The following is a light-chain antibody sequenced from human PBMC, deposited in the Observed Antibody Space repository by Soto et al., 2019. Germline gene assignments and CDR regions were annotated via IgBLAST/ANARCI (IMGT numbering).Light chain of an antibody. CDR3: QKYGTSPT. V-gene: IGKV3-20*01. J-gene: IGKJ3*01. CDR1: QSVSSSY. CDR2: GAS. Sequence: EVVLTQSPGTLSLSPGERATVSCRASQSVSSSYLAWYQQKPGQAPRLLIYGASTRATGIPDRFSGSGSGTDFTLTISRLEPEDFAVYYCQKYGTSPTFGPGTKVDIK.